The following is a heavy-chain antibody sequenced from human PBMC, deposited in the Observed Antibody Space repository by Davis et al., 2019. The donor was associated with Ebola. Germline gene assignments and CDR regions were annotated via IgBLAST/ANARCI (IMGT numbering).Heavy chain of an antibody. CDR2: INPNSGGT. J-gene: IGHJ4*02. CDR3: ARGPEVSGDLDY. V-gene: IGHV1-2*04. D-gene: IGHD2-21*02. CDR1: GYTFTGYY. Sequence: ASVKVSCKASGYTFTGYYMHWVRQAPGQGLEWMGRINPNSGGTNYAQKFQGWVTMTRDTSISTAYMELSSLRSEDTAVYYCARGPEVSGDLDYWGQGTLVTVSS.